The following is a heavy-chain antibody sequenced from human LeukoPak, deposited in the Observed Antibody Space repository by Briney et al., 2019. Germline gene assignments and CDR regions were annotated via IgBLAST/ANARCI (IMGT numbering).Heavy chain of an antibody. Sequence: GGSLRLSCAASGFTFSNYAMSWVRQAPGKGLEWVSAISSSGGSTYYADSVKGRFTISRDNSKNTLDLQMNSLRAEDTAVYYCAKIYGSGTYVPDYWGQGTLVTVSS. CDR2: ISSSGGST. J-gene: IGHJ4*02. CDR1: GFTFSNYA. V-gene: IGHV3-23*01. D-gene: IGHD3-10*01. CDR3: AKIYGSGTYVPDY.